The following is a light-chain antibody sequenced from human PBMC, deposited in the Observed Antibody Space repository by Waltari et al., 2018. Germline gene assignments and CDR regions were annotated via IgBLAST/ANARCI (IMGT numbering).Light chain of an antibody. CDR1: QYIGNN. CDR3: QQYNTWPPST. CDR2: SAS. J-gene: IGKJ2*02. V-gene: IGKV3-15*01. Sequence: EIVMTQSPATLSVSPGERATPSCRARQYIGNNLAWYQHKPGQPPRLLISSASTRATGIPARFSGSGSGTEFSLTISSLQSEDSAIYFCQQYNTWPPSTFGQGTKLEIK.